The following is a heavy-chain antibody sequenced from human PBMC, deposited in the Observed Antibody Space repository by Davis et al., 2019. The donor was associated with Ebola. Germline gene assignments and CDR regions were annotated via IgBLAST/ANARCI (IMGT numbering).Heavy chain of an antibody. J-gene: IGHJ1*01. D-gene: IGHD3-22*01. CDR1: GFTFSSYA. CDR2: ISGSGGST. Sequence: GESLKISCAAPGFTFSSYAMSWVRQAPGKGLEWVSAISGSGGSTYYADSVKGRFTISRDNSKNTLYLQMNSLRAEDTAVYYCAKGITMIDRAYFQHWGQGTLVTVSS. CDR3: AKGITMIDRAYFQH. V-gene: IGHV3-23*01.